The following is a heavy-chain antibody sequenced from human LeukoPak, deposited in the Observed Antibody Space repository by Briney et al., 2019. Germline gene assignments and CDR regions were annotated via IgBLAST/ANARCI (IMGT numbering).Heavy chain of an antibody. CDR2: IWYDGSNK. Sequence: GGSLRLSCAASGFTFSSYGMHWVRQAPGKGLEWVAVIWYDGSNKYYADSVKGRFTISGDNSKNTLYLQMNSLRAEDTAVYYCARGWELLYWYGMDVWGQGTTVTVSS. J-gene: IGHJ6*02. V-gene: IGHV3-33*01. D-gene: IGHD1-26*01. CDR3: ARGWELLYWYGMDV. CDR1: GFTFSSYG.